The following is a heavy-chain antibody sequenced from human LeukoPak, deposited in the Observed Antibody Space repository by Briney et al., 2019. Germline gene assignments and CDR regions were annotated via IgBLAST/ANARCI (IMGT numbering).Heavy chain of an antibody. CDR2: ISYDGSNK. CDR3: ARGKGYFDY. CDR1: GFTFSSYA. J-gene: IGHJ4*02. Sequence: GGSLRLSCAASGFTFSSYAMHWVRQALGKGLEWVAVISYDGSNKYYADSVKGRFTISRDNSKNTLYLQMNSLRAEDTAVYYCARGKGYFDYWGQGTLVTVSS. V-gene: IGHV3-30*04.